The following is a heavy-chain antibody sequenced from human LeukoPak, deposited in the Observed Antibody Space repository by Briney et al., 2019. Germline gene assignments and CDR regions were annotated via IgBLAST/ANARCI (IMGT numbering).Heavy chain of an antibody. CDR2: MNPNSGNT. CDR1: GYTFTSYD. J-gene: IGHJ6*02. V-gene: IGHV1-8*03. CDR3: ARQGYSGYDYFGYRRSYGMDV. D-gene: IGHD5-12*01. Sequence: ASVKVSCKASGYTFTSYDINWVRQATGQGLEWMGWMNPNSGNTGYAQKFQGRVTITRNTSISTAYMELSSLRSEDTAVYYCARQGYSGYDYFGYRRSYGMDVWGQGTTVTVSS.